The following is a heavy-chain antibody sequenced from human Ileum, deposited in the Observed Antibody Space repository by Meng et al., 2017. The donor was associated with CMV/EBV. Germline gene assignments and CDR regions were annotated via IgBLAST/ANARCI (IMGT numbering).Heavy chain of an antibody. J-gene: IGHJ5*02. Sequence: SGGTFSSYTISWVRQAPGQELEWMGRIIPILGIANYAQKFQGRVTITADKSTSTAYMELSSLRSEDTAVYYCAREGYRSGWYWFDPWGQGTLVTVSS. CDR1: GGTFSSYT. CDR3: AREGYRSGWYWFDP. CDR2: IIPILGIA. V-gene: IGHV1-69*04. D-gene: IGHD6-19*01.